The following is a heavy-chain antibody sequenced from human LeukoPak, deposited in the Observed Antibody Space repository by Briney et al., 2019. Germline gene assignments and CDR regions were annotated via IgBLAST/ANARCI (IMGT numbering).Heavy chain of an antibody. V-gene: IGHV1-46*01. J-gene: IGHJ4*02. Sequence: GASVKVSCKASGYTXTSYYMHGVRQAPGQGLEWMGIINPSRGSTSYAQKFQGRVTMTRDTSTSTVYMELSSLRSEDTAVYYCARDRSGITSVDWGQGTLVTVSS. CDR3: ARDRSGITSVD. CDR1: GYTXTSYY. CDR2: INPSRGST. D-gene: IGHD1-26*01.